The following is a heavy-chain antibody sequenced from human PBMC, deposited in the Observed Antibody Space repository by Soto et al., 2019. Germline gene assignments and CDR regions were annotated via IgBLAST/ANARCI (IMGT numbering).Heavy chain of an antibody. V-gene: IGHV3-53*02. J-gene: IGHJ5*02. CDR3: ARAWWSSSRWFDP. D-gene: IGHD6-6*01. CDR2: IYSGGTT. Sequence: EVQLVETGGGLIQPGGSLRLSCEVTGFTVSSNYMSWVRQAPGKGLEWVSVIYSGGTTYSADSVKGRFTISRDDSKNTLCLQMNSLRAEDTAVYYCARAWWSSSRWFDPWGQGTLVTVSS. CDR1: GFTVSSNY.